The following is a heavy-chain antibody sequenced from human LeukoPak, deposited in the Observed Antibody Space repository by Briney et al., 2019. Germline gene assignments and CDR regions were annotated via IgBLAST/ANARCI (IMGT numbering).Heavy chain of an antibody. V-gene: IGHV1-68*01. D-gene: IGHD6-13*01. CDR2: ITLYNGNT. Sequence: GASVKVSCKASGYTFTYCSLHWLQQAPGQGLERMRWITLYNGNTNYAKKFQGRVTITRDMSLRTAYIELSSLRSEDSAVYYWARSASRQQLVMLLRWFDYWGQGTLVTVSS. CDR1: GYTFTYCS. J-gene: IGHJ4*02. CDR3: ARSASRQQLVMLLRWFDY.